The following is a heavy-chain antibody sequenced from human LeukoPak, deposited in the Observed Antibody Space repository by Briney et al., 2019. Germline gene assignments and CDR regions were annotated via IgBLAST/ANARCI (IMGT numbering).Heavy chain of an antibody. CDR2: INYSGST. CDR3: ARDRCRGTSCYNNWFDP. D-gene: IGHD2-2*02. J-gene: IGHJ5*02. CDR1: GGSFSGYY. Sequence: SETLSLTCAVYGGSFSGYYWSWIRQPPGKGLEWIGEINYSGSTNYNPSLKSRVTISVDTSKNQFSLKLSSVTAADTAVYYCARDRCRGTSCYNNWFDPWGQGTLVTVSS. V-gene: IGHV4-34*01.